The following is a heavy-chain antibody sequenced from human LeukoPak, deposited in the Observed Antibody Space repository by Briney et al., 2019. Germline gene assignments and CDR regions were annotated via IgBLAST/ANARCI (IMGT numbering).Heavy chain of an antibody. CDR3: ARTPRDDFRSGYYTDYYYYGMDV. D-gene: IGHD3-3*01. CDR2: INAGNGNT. CDR1: GYIFTSYA. J-gene: IGHJ6*02. Sequence: GASVKVSCKASGYIFTSYATHWVRQAPGQRLEWMGWINAGNGNTKYSQKFQGRVTITRDTSASTAYMELSSLRSEDTAVYYCARTPRDDFRSGYYTDYYYYGMDVWGQGTTVTVSS. V-gene: IGHV1-3*01.